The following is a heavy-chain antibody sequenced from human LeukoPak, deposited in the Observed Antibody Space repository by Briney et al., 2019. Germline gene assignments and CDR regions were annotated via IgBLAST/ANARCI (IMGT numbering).Heavy chain of an antibody. CDR1: GGSISSSSYY. D-gene: IGHD5-12*01. J-gene: IGHJ4*02. Sequence: SETLSLTCTVSGGSISSSSYYWGWIRQPPGKGLEWIGSIYYSGSTYYDPSLKSRVTISVDTSKNQFSLKLSSVTAADTAVYYCARGWDSGYEFDYWGQGTLVTVSS. CDR3: ARGWDSGYEFDY. V-gene: IGHV4-39*07. CDR2: IYYSGST.